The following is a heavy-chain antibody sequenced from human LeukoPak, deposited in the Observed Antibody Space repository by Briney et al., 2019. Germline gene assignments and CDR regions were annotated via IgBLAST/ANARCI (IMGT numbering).Heavy chain of an antibody. CDR1: GFTFSSYS. CDR2: ISGNGGIT. V-gene: IGHV3-23*01. J-gene: IGHJ6*02. D-gene: IGHD7-27*01. Sequence: GGSLRLSCAASGFTFSSYSMNWVRQAPGKGLEWVSSISGNGGITYYADSLKGRFIISRDNSTNTLYLQMNGLRAEDTAIYYCAKAGNWDQGYYYYGMDAWGQGTTVTVS. CDR3: AKAGNWDQGYYYYGMDA.